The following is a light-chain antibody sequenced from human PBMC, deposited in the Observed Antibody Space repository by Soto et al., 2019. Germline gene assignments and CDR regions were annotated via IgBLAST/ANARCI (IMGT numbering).Light chain of an antibody. J-gene: IGLJ3*02. Sequence: QLVLTQSPSASASLGASVKLTCTLSSGHSSYAIAWHQQQPEKGPRYLMKLNSDGSHSKGDGIPDRFSGSTSGAERYLTIXXXXXXXXADYYCQTWGTGIWVFGGGTKL. CDR1: SGHSSYA. CDR3: QTWGTGIWV. CDR2: LNSDGSH. V-gene: IGLV4-69*01.